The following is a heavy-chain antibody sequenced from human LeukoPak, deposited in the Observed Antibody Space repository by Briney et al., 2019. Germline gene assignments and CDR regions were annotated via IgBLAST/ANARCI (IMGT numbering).Heavy chain of an antibody. CDR3: AGDPDNIASRDGYKVDY. V-gene: IGHV1-18*01. J-gene: IGHJ4*02. CDR2: IFTHNGHT. D-gene: IGHD5-24*01. Sequence: ASVKVSCKASGYAFPRYGISWVRQAPGQGLEWIGWIFTHNGHTNYAQKHQGRVTMTTDTFTSTAYMELRSLRSEDTAVYYCAGDPDNIASRDGYKVDYWGQGTLVTVSS. CDR1: GYAFPRYG.